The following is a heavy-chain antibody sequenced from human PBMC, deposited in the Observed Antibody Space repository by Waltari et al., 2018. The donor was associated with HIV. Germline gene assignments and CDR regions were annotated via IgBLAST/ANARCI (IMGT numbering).Heavy chain of an antibody. CDR3: AKDTLSSSSGLTYYYYGMDV. J-gene: IGHJ6*02. Sequence: EVQLVESGGGLVQPGRSLRLSCAASGFTFDDYAMHWVRQAPGKGLEWVSGISWNRGSIGYADSVKGRFTISRDNAKNSLYLQMNSLRAEDTALYYCAKDTLSSSSGLTYYYYGMDVWGQGTTVTVSS. V-gene: IGHV3-9*01. CDR2: ISWNRGSI. D-gene: IGHD6-13*01. CDR1: GFTFDDYA.